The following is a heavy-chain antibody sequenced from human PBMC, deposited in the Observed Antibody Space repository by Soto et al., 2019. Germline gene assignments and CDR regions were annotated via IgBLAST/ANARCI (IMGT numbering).Heavy chain of an antibody. CDR1: GGSISSGGYY. CDR2: IYYSGST. Sequence: ASETLSLTCTVSGGSISSGGYYWSWIRQHPGKGLEWIGYIYYSGSTYYNPSLKSRVTISVDTSKNQFSLKLSSVTAADTAVYYCARAFSKEWLRLGSYFDYWGQGTLVTVSS. J-gene: IGHJ4*02. V-gene: IGHV4-31*03. D-gene: IGHD5-12*01. CDR3: ARAFSKEWLRLGSYFDY.